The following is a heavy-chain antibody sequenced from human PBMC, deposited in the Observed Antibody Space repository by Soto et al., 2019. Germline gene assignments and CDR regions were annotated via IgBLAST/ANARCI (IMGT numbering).Heavy chain of an antibody. Sequence: QVQLQQWGAGLLKPSETLSLTCAVYGGSFSGYYWSWIRQPPGKGLEWIGEINHSGSTNYNPSLKSRVTISVDTSKNQFSLKLSSVTAADTAVYYCARGPGSSSWYPWDYAFDIWGQGTMVTVSS. CDR1: GGSFSGYY. J-gene: IGHJ3*02. D-gene: IGHD6-13*01. V-gene: IGHV4-34*01. CDR2: INHSGST. CDR3: ARGPGSSSWYPWDYAFDI.